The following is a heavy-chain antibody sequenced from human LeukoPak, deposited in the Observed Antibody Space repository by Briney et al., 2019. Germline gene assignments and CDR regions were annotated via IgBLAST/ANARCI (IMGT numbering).Heavy chain of an antibody. Sequence: GGSLGLSCAASGFTFSSYAMSWVRQAPGKGLEWVSAISGSGGSTYYADSVKGRFTISRDNSKNTLYLQMNSLRAEDTAVYYCATPGGITMVRGGSYWGQGTLVTVSS. D-gene: IGHD3-10*01. CDR2: ISGSGGST. V-gene: IGHV3-23*01. CDR1: GFTFSSYA. CDR3: ATPGGITMVRGGSY. J-gene: IGHJ4*02.